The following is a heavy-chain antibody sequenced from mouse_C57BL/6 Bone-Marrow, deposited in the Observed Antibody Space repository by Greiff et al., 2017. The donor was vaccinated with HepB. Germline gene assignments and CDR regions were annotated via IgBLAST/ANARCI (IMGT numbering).Heavy chain of an antibody. V-gene: IGHV1-54*01. CDR2: INPGSGGT. J-gene: IGHJ3*01. Sequence: QVQLQQSGAELVRPGTSVKVSCKASGYAFTNYLIEWVKQRPGQGLEWIGVINPGSGGTNYNEKFKGKATLTAEKSSSTAYMQFSSLTSEDSAVYCCARGSSGYRFAYWGQGTLVTVSA. CDR1: GYAFTNYL. CDR3: ARGSSGYRFAY. D-gene: IGHD3-2*02.